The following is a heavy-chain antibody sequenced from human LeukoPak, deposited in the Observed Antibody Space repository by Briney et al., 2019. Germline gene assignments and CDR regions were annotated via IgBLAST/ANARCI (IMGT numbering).Heavy chain of an antibody. CDR2: INSDGSST. V-gene: IGHV3-74*01. CDR1: GFTFSSYW. J-gene: IGHJ4*02. Sequence: PGGSLRLSCAASGFTFSSYWMHWVRQAPGKGLMWVSRINSDGSSTSYADSVKGRFTISRDNAKNTLYLQMNSLRAEDTAVFYCARDPKNNYFDYWGQGTLVTVSS. CDR3: ARDPKNNYFDY.